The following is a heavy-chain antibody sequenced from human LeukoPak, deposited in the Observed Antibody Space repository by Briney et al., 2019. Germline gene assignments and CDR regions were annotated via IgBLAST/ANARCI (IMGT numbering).Heavy chain of an antibody. CDR3: ARGPVLRYFDWLPVYNWFDP. D-gene: IGHD3-9*01. CDR1: GYTFTSYG. CDR2: ISAYNGNT. V-gene: IGHV1-18*01. J-gene: IGHJ5*02. Sequence: GASVKVSCKASGYTFTSYGISWVRQALGQGLEWMRWISAYNGNTNYAQKLQGRVTMTTDTSTSTAYMELRSLRSDDTAVYYCARGPVLRYFDWLPVYNWFDPWGQGTLVTVSS.